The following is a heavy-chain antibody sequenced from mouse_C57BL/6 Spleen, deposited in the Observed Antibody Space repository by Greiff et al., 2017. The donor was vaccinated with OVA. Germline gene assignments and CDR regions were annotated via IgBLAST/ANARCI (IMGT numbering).Heavy chain of an antibody. CDR1: GFTFTDYY. Sequence: EVMLVESGGGLVQPGGSLSLSCAASGFTFTDYYMSWVRQPPGKALEWLGFIRNKANGYTTEYSTSVKGRFTISRDNSQSILYLQMNALRAEDSATYYCARYREGFAYWGQGTLVTVSA. CDR2: IRNKANGYTT. J-gene: IGHJ3*01. CDR3: ARYREGFAY. V-gene: IGHV7-3*01.